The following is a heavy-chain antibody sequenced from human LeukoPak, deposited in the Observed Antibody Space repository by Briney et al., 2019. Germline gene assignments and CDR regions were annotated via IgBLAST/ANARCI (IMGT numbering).Heavy chain of an antibody. CDR2: ISYDGSNK. J-gene: IGHJ4*02. Sequence: GGSLRLSCAASGFTFSSYGMHWVRQAPGKGLEWVAVISYDGSNKYYADSVKGRFTISRDNSKNTLYLQMNSLRAEDTAVYYCAKAEQIIDSSGQGLEYFDYWGQGTLVTVSS. D-gene: IGHD3-22*01. CDR1: GFTFSSYG. V-gene: IGHV3-30*18. CDR3: AKAEQIIDSSGQGLEYFDY.